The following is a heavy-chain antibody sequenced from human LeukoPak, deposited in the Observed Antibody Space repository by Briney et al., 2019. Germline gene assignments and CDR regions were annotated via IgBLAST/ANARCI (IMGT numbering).Heavy chain of an antibody. D-gene: IGHD3-22*01. CDR3: ARDPSGYFNY. Sequence: SETLSLTCAASGGSVSSGNYYWSWLRQPPGKGLESIGYIYYSGSTNYNPSLKSRVTISVDTSKNQFSLKLSSVTAADTAVYYCARDPSGYFNYWGQGTLATVSS. J-gene: IGHJ4*02. CDR2: IYYSGST. CDR1: GGSVSSGNYY. V-gene: IGHV4-61*01.